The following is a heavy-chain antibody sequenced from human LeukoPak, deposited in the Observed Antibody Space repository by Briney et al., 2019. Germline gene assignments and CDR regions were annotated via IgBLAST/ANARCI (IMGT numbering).Heavy chain of an antibody. CDR3: ATGTNGLYGSNRFQGYFDD. D-gene: IGHD6-13*01. Sequence: ASVKVSCKASGGTLSKYAISWVRQAPGQGLEWMGGITPTYGLVHYAQKFQGRVTLTTDISTGTADLEMNSLTFEDTAVYYCATGTNGLYGSNRFQGYFDDWGQGTLVTVLS. CDR1: GGTLSKYA. CDR2: ITPTYGLV. V-gene: IGHV1-69*10. J-gene: IGHJ4*02.